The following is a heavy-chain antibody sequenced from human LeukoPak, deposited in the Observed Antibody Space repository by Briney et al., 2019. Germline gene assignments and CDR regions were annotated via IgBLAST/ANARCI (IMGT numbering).Heavy chain of an antibody. CDR1: GFNVSSNH. CDR2: IYSGGST. J-gene: IGHJ6*02. Sequence: GGSLRLSCAASGFNVSSNHMNWVRQAPGKGLEWVSVIYSGGSTYYADSVKDRFTISRDNAKNTLYLQMNSLRADDAAVYYCARRPGFDYYGMDVWGQGTTVTVSS. CDR3: ARRPGFDYYGMDV. D-gene: IGHD1-14*01. V-gene: IGHV3-66*01.